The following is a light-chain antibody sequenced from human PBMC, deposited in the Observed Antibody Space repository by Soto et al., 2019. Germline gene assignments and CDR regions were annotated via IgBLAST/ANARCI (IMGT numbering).Light chain of an antibody. V-gene: IGKV1-39*01. CDR3: QQSYSTLWT. CDR1: QSISSY. J-gene: IGKJ1*01. Sequence: DIQMTQSPSSRSSSLGDRVTITCRASQSISSYLNWYQQKPGKAPKLLIYAASSLQSGVPSRFSGSGSGTDFTLTISSLKNEDFATYYCQQSYSTLWTFGQGTKVDIK. CDR2: AAS.